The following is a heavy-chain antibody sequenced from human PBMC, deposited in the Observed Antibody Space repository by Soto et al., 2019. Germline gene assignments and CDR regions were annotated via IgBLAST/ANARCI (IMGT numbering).Heavy chain of an antibody. CDR3: ARDLKLMVYAMSRQGPFDI. V-gene: IGHV1-18*01. J-gene: IGHJ3*02. CDR2: ISAYNGNT. CDR1: GYTFTSYG. D-gene: IGHD2-8*01. Sequence: ASVKVSCKASGYTFTSYGISWVRQAPGQGLEWMGWISAYNGNTNYAQKLQGRVTMTTDTSTSTAYMELRSLRSDDTAVYYCARDLKLMVYAMSRQGPFDIWGQGTMVTVSS.